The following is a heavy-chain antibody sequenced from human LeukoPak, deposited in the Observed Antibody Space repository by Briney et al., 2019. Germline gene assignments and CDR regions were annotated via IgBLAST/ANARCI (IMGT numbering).Heavy chain of an antibody. J-gene: IGHJ4*02. CDR2: INPNSGGT. Sequence: ASVKVSCKASGYTFTGYYMHWVRQAPGQGLEWMGWINPNSGGTNYAQKFQGRVTMTRDTSISTVYMELSRLRSDDTAVYYCARDFLGGWYYFDYWGQGTLVTVSS. CDR3: ARDFLGGWYYFDY. D-gene: IGHD6-19*01. CDR1: GYTFTGYY. V-gene: IGHV1-2*02.